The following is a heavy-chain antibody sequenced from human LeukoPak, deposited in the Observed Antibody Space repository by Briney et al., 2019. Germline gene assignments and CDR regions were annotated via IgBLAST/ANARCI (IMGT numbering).Heavy chain of an antibody. Sequence: GGSLRLSCAASGFTFSSYGMHWVRQAPGKGPEWVANINEDESQKNFVDSVKGRFTISRDNAKSSLYLQMNSLRAEDTAVYYCAKDGIAAAGPTYYYYYMDVWGKGTTVTVSS. CDR3: AKDGIAAAGPTYYYYYMDV. CDR1: GFTFSSYG. V-gene: IGHV3-7*01. D-gene: IGHD6-13*01. J-gene: IGHJ6*03. CDR2: INEDESQK.